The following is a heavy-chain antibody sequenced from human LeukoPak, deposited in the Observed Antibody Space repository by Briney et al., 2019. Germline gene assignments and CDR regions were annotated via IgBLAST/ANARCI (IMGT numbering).Heavy chain of an antibody. CDR2: ISSTSSYT. D-gene: IGHD5-24*01. Sequence: GGSLRLSCAASGFTFSNYNMNWVRQAPGKGLEWVSYISSTSSYTNYADSVRGRFTISRDNAKNSLYLQMNSLRAEDTAVYYCASVRDGYNSFDYWGQGTLVTVSS. CDR3: ASVRDGYNSFDY. CDR1: GFTFSNYN. J-gene: IGHJ4*02. V-gene: IGHV3-21*05.